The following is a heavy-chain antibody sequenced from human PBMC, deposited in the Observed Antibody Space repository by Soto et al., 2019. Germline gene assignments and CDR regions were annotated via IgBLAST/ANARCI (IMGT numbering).Heavy chain of an antibody. CDR1: GFTFSDHY. CDR3: ARVRGSSWPLSFFDY. D-gene: IGHD6-13*01. Sequence: GGSLSLSCAASGFTFSDHYMDWVRQAPGKGLEWVGRTRNKANSYTAEYAASVKGRFTISRDDSKNSVFLLMNSLRTEDTAVYYCARVRGSSWPLSFFDYWGQGALVTVSS. V-gene: IGHV3-72*01. J-gene: IGHJ4*02. CDR2: TRNKANSYTA.